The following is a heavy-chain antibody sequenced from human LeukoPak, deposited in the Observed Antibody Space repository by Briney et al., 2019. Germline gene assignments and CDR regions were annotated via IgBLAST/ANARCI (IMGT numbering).Heavy chain of an antibody. Sequence: SETLSLTCTVSGGSISSYYWSWIRQPPGKGLEWIGYIYYSGSTNYNPSLKSRVTISVDTSKNQFSLKLSSVTAADTAVYYCARHASGWANWWGAFDIWGQGTMVTVSS. CDR1: GGSISSYY. D-gene: IGHD6-19*01. CDR2: IYYSGST. J-gene: IGHJ3*02. V-gene: IGHV4-59*08. CDR3: ARHASGWANWWGAFDI.